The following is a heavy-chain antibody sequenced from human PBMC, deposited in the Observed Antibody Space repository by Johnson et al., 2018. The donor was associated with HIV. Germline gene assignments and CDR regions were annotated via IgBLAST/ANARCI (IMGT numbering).Heavy chain of an antibody. CDR1: GFTVSSNY. D-gene: IGHD6-19*01. CDR3: ARGEYPGIAVAGPALYVFDI. Sequence: VQLVESGGGLIQPGGSLRLSCAASGFTVSSNYMSWVRQAPGKGLEWVSVIYSGGSTYYADSVTGRFHVPRDNSKNPLYLQMTSLRAEDTAGYYCARGEYPGIAVAGPALYVFDIWGQGTMVTVSS. CDR2: IYSGGST. V-gene: IGHV3-53*01. J-gene: IGHJ3*02.